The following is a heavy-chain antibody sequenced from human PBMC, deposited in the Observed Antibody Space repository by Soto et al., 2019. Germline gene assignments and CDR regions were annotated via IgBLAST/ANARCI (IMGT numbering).Heavy chain of an antibody. Sequence: SETLSLTCTVSGGSISSSSYYWGWIRQPPGKGLEWIGSIYYSGSTYYNPSLKSRVTISVDTSKNQFSLKLSSVTAADTAVYYCARGGSYYDSSGAFDIWGQGTMVTVSS. CDR2: IYYSGST. CDR3: ARGGSYYDSSGAFDI. D-gene: IGHD3-22*01. J-gene: IGHJ3*02. V-gene: IGHV4-39*01. CDR1: GGSISSSSYY.